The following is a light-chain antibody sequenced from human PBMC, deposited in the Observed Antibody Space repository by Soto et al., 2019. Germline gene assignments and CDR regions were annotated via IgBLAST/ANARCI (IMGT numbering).Light chain of an antibody. CDR3: YSYAGENLYV. J-gene: IGLJ1*01. CDR1: SSDVGSYNL. V-gene: IGLV2-23*01. Sequence: QDALTQPASVSWSPGQSITIPCTGTSSDVGSYNLVSWFQQHPGKVPKLLIYEGTKRPSGLSDRFSGSKSGTTASLTISGLQAEDEAHYYCYSYAGENLYVFGTGTKVT. CDR2: EGT.